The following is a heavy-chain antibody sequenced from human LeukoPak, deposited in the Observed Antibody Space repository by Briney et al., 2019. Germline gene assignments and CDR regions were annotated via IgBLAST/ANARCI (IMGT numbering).Heavy chain of an antibody. CDR2: IKSKTDGGTT. CDR1: GFTFSNNA. V-gene: IGHV3-15*01. Sequence: GGSLRLSCAASGFTFSNNAMHWVRQAPGKGLEWVGRIKSKTDGGTTDYAAPVKGRFTISRDDSKNTLYLQMNSLKTEDTAVYYCTTALGYSSGYYPYYFDYWGQGTLVTVSS. J-gene: IGHJ4*02. CDR3: TTALGYSSGYYPYYFDY. D-gene: IGHD3-22*01.